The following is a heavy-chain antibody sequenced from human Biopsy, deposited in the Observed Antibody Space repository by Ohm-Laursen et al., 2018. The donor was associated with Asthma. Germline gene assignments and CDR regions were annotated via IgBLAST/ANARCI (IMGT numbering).Heavy chain of an antibody. V-gene: IGHV3-23*01. D-gene: IGHD5/OR15-5a*01. CDR2: ISGDAQRT. CDR3: AKDWKSLYVQYFFEY. Sequence: SLRLSCSASGFTFSSYALSWVRQAPGKGLELVSGISGDAQRTYYEDSVKGRFTISRDNSKNTIYLQLNSLRAEDTAVYYCAKDWKSLYVQYFFEYWGQGTLVTVSS. CDR1: GFTFSSYA. J-gene: IGHJ4*02.